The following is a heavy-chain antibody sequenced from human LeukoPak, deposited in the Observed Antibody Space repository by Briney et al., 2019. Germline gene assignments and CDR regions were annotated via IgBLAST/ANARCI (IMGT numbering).Heavy chain of an antibody. CDR2: ISGSGSTK. CDR1: AITFSDYY. J-gene: IGHJ4*02. Sequence: GGSLRLSCVASAITFSDYYMSWIRQAPGKGLEWVSYISGSGSTKYYADSVKGRFTISRDNAKNSLYLQMNSLRAEDTAVYYCARGGYRSNVVCYTSRSLDYWGQGTLVTVSS. D-gene: IGHD2-8*01. CDR3: ARGGYRSNVVCYTSRSLDY. V-gene: IGHV3-11*01.